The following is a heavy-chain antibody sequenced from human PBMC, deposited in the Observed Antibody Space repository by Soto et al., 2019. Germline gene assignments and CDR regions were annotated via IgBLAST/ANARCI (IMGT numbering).Heavy chain of an antibody. CDR1: GFTVSSNY. D-gene: IGHD2-15*01. CDR2: IYSGGST. Sequence: GGSLRLSCAASGFTVSSNYMSWVRQAPGKGLEWVSVIYSGGSTYYADSVKGRFTISRDNSKNTLYLHMNSLRAEDTAVYYCASQMTVVTDAFDIWGQGTMVTVSS. CDR3: ASQMTVVTDAFDI. J-gene: IGHJ3*02. V-gene: IGHV3-53*01.